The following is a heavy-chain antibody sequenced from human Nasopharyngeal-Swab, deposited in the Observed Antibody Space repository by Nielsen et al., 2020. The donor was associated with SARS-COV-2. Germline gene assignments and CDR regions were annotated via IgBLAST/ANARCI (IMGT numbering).Heavy chain of an antibody. D-gene: IGHD4-17*01. V-gene: IGHV3-30*03. CDR2: IAHDASNE. CDR3: ARDAPAHYGAFY. J-gene: IGHJ4*02. Sequence: GLQAPGKGLEWVAFIAHDASNEYYGDSVKGRFSISRDSSKNTLYLQMDSLRGEDTAVYYCARDAPAHYGAFYWGRGTLVTVSS.